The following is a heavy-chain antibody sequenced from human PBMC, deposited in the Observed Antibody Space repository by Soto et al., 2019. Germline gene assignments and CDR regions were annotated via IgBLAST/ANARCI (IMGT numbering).Heavy chain of an antibody. Sequence: EVQLLESGGGLVQPGGSLRLSCAASGFTFSSYAMSWVRQAPGKGLEWVSAISGSGGSTYYADSVKGRFTISRDNSKNTLYLQMNSLRDEGTAAYYCAKGADYYDSSGPFDYWGQGTLVTVSS. D-gene: IGHD3-22*01. V-gene: IGHV3-23*01. CDR2: ISGSGGST. CDR3: AKGADYYDSSGPFDY. J-gene: IGHJ4*02. CDR1: GFTFSSYA.